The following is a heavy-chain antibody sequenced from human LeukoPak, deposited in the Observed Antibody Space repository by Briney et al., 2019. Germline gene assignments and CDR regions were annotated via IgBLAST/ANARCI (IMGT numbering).Heavy chain of an antibody. CDR2: ISTSGSAI. V-gene: IGHV3-48*03. J-gene: IGHJ4*02. CDR1: GFTFSSYE. CDR3: VREYGCVDY. Sequence: GGSLRLSCAASGFTFSSYEMNWVRQAPGKGLEWVSYISTSGSAIYYADSVKGRFSISRDNAKNSLYLQMNSLRAEDTAVYYCVREYGCVDYWGQGTLVTVSS. D-gene: IGHD5-24*01.